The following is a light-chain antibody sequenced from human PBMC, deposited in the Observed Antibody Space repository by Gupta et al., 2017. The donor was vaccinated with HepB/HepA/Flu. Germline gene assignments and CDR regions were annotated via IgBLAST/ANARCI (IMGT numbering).Light chain of an antibody. V-gene: IGKV3-20*01. Sequence: IVLTQSPGTLSLSPGERASLSCRASQTVIVSYLAWYQQKPGQAPRLLIYATSIRAPGIPDRVSGRGSGTDFTLTISRLEPEDCAVYFCQQYGTSPPGITFGQGTRLEIK. CDR1: QTVIVSY. J-gene: IGKJ5*01. CDR3: QQYGTSPPGIT. CDR2: ATS.